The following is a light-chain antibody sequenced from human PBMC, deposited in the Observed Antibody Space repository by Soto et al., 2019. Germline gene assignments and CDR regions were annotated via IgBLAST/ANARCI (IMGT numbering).Light chain of an antibody. CDR2: SAS. J-gene: IGKJ4*01. CDR1: QSVSSN. CDR3: QQYNNWPLT. V-gene: IGKV3-15*01. Sequence: EIVMTQSPATLSVSPGERATLSCRASQSVSSNLAWYQQKPGQAPRLLIYSASTRATGISARFSGSGSGTEFTLTISSLQSEDFAVYYCQQYNNWPLTFGGGTKGEIK.